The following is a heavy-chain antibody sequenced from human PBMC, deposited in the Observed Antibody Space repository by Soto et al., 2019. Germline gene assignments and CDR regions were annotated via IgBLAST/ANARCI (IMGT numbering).Heavy chain of an antibody. V-gene: IGHV4-61*01. J-gene: IGHJ6*02. CDR3: ARGEDSSSTGYYYYYGMDV. CDR1: GGSVSSGSYY. CDR2: IYYSGST. D-gene: IGHD6-6*01. Sequence: SETLSLTCTVSGGSVSSGSYYWSWIRQPPGKGLEWSGYIYYSGSTNYNPSLKSRVTISVDTSKNQFSLKLSSVTAADTAVYYCARGEDSSSTGYYYYYGMDVWGQGTTVTVSS.